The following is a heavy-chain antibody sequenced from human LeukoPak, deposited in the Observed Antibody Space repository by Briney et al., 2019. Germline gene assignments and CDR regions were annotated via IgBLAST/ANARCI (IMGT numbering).Heavy chain of an antibody. CDR3: TRDSAKSFDD. Sequence: GGSLRLSCVPSGFSFRNYGFHWVRQAPGKGLEWVAVIYHDGNQKFYVDSVKGRFTFSRDNSKSTVFLEMNSLRAEDTAMYYCTRDSAKSFDDWGPGTLGTV. CDR2: IYHDGNQK. J-gene: IGHJ4*02. V-gene: IGHV3-33*01. D-gene: IGHD4/OR15-4a*01. CDR1: GFSFRNYG.